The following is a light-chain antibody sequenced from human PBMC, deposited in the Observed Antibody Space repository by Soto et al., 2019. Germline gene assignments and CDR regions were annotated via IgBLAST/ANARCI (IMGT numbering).Light chain of an antibody. CDR1: QSVGSS. V-gene: IGKV1-39*01. CDR2: AAS. J-gene: IGKJ1*01. Sequence: EIQLTQSPSSLSASAGERVTITCRASQSVGSSLDWYQQKPGKAPKLLIYAASSLESGVPSRFSGSGSGTDFTLTITSLQPEDFAIYCCQQSYSFPPGWTFGQGTKVDIK. CDR3: QQSYSFPPGWT.